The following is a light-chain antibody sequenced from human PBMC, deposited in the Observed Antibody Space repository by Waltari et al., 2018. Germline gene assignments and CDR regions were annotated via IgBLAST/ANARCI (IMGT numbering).Light chain of an antibody. CDR2: HAS. J-gene: IGKJ1*01. CDR1: PSVRIY. Sequence: IVLTQSPGTVSLSPGDRATLSCWASPSVRIYLAWYQQKPGQAPRLLIYHASTRATGIPDRFSASGSGTDFSLTISRLEPEDFALYYCQQYVESPATFGQGTKVEIK. CDR3: QQYVESPAT. V-gene: IGKV3-20*01.